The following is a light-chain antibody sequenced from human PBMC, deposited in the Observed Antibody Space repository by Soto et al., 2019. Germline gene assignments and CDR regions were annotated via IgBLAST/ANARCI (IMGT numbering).Light chain of an antibody. V-gene: IGLV2-14*01. CDR1: SSDVGGYNY. Sequence: QSALTQPASVSGSPGQSITISCTGTSSDVGGYNYVSWYQQHPGKAPKLMIYEVSNRPSGVSNRFSGSKSGNTASLTISGLQDEDEADYYCSSYTSSSTLDVVLGGGTKLTVL. J-gene: IGLJ2*01. CDR2: EVS. CDR3: SSYTSSSTLDVV.